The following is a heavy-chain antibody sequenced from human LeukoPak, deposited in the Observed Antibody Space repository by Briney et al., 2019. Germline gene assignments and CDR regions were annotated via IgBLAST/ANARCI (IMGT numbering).Heavy chain of an antibody. CDR2: IYYSGST. D-gene: IGHD3-22*01. Sequence: PSETLSLTCTVSGGSISVYYWSRIRQPPGKGLEWIGYIYYSGSTNYNPSLKSRVTISVDTSKNQFSLKLSSVTAADTAVYYCARHSKYYYDSSGSYVGYFQHWGQGTLVTVSS. V-gene: IGHV4-59*08. CDR1: GGSISVYY. CDR3: ARHSKYYYDSSGSYVGYFQH. J-gene: IGHJ1*01.